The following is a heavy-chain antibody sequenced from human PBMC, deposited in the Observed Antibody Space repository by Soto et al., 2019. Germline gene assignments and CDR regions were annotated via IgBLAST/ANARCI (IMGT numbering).Heavy chain of an antibody. Sequence: SLILSFSSSGFTFSSYSIHLVLQSPAKGLEYLSHVSGDGMRIYYADSVKGRFSISRDNSKNMLYLQMSSLRPDDSAVYYCVKSRGGANYELLEWGQGTLV. CDR1: GFTFSSYS. CDR3: VKSRGGANYELLE. D-gene: IGHD2-21*01. CDR2: VSGDGMRI. J-gene: IGHJ4*02. V-gene: IGHV3-64D*06.